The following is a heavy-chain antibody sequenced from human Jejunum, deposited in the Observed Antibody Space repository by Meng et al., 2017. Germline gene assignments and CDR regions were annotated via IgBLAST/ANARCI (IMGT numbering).Heavy chain of an antibody. CDR2: IYTSGST. CDR3: AIFQYSGYEYFDY. V-gene: IGHV4-61*02. Sequence: LRLSCTVSGGSISSGSYYWSWIRQPAGKGLEWIGRIYTSGSTNYNPSLKSRVTISVDTSKNQFSLKLSSVTAADTAVYYCAIFQYSGYEYFDYWGQG. J-gene: IGHJ4*02. D-gene: IGHD5-12*01. CDR1: GGSISSGSYY.